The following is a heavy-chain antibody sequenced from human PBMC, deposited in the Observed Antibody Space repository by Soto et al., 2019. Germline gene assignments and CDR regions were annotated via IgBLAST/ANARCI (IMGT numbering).Heavy chain of an antibody. J-gene: IGHJ4*02. Sequence: EVQLAESGGGLVQPGGSLRLSCAASGFIFNSHWMHWVRQAPGKGLVWVARINSGGSRTNYADSVKGRFTISRDNAKDTMYLDMNSLRVEATAIYYCARGNCSCDTCVFGGTHWGQGTRVTVSS. V-gene: IGHV3-74*01. CDR3: ARGNCSCDTCVFGGTH. CDR1: GFIFNSHW. D-gene: IGHD3-16*01. CDR2: INSGGSRT.